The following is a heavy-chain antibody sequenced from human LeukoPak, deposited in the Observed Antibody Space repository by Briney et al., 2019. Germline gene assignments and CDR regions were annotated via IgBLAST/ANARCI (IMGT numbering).Heavy chain of an antibody. Sequence: GGSLRLSCAASGFTFSSYGMHWVRQAPGKGLEWVAFIRYDRRNQYYADSVKGRFTISRDNSKNTLYLQMNSLRDEDTAVYSCARDGVRDGLYFDRWGQGTLVTVSS. CDR2: IRYDRRNQ. V-gene: IGHV3-30*02. D-gene: IGHD5-24*01. CDR3: ARDGVRDGLYFDR. CDR1: GFTFSSYG. J-gene: IGHJ4*02.